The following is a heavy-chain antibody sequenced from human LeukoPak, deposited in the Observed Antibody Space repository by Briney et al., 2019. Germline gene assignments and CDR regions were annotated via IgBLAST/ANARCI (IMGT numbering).Heavy chain of an antibody. Sequence: PGRSLRLSCVASGFTFKSYGMHWVRQAPGKGLEWVAVISYDGSNKYYADSVKGRFTISRDNSKNTLYLQMNSLRAEDTAVYYCAKRGYYYDSSGYYSRTYFDYWGQGTLVIVSS. CDR2: ISYDGSNK. D-gene: IGHD3-22*01. J-gene: IGHJ4*02. CDR1: GFTFKSYG. CDR3: AKRGYYYDSSGYYSRTYFDY. V-gene: IGHV3-30*18.